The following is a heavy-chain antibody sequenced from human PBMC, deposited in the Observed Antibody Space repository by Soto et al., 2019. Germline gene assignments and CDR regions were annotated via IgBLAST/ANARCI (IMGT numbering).Heavy chain of an antibody. CDR1: GYTFTSYA. J-gene: IGHJ4*02. V-gene: IGHV1-3*04. Sequence: GASVKVSCKTSGYTFTSYAIHWVRQAPGQGLEWLGWLNIGNGNTQYSPKLHDRVTLTRDTSASTAYMELSSLRSEDTAVYYCAREPLCGGRYYFDSWGQGTLVTVSS. CDR2: LNIGNGNT. CDR3: AREPLCGGRYYFDS. D-gene: IGHD2-21*01.